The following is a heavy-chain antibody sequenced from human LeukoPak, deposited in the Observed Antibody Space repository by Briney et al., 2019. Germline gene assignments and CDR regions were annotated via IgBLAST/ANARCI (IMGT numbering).Heavy chain of an antibody. Sequence: PGGSLRLSCAASGFTFSSYGMHWVRQAPGKGLEWVAVIWYDGSNKYYADSVKGRFTISRDNSKNTLYLQMNSLRAEDTAVYYCARLLTWGRKVAAQRGDKLDYWGQGTLVTVSS. CDR1: GFTFSSYG. CDR3: ARLLTWGRKVAAQRGDKLDY. D-gene: IGHD6-19*01. V-gene: IGHV3-33*01. CDR2: IWYDGSNK. J-gene: IGHJ4*02.